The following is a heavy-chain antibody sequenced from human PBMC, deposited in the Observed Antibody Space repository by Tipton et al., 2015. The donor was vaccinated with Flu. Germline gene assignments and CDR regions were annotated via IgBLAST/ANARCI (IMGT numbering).Heavy chain of an antibody. J-gene: IGHJ4*02. CDR1: GGSFSGYY. D-gene: IGHD6-19*01. Sequence: LRLSCAVYGGSFSGYYWSWIRQPPGKGLEWIGEINHSGSTNYNPSLKSRVTISVDTSKNQFSLKLSSVTAADTAVYYCASSPYSSGWYAGMGFDYWGQGTLVTVSS. CDR2: INHSGST. V-gene: IGHV4-34*01. CDR3: ASSPYSSGWYAGMGFDY.